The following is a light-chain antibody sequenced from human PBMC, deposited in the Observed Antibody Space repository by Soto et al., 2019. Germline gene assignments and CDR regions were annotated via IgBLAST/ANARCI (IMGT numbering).Light chain of an antibody. J-gene: IGLJ2*01. CDR1: SSDVGGYNY. CDR3: SSYTGSSIDVL. V-gene: IGLV2-14*01. Sequence: QSALTQPASVSGSPGQSITISCSGTSSDVGGYNYVSWYQQHPGKAPKLMIYDVGNRPSGVSNRFSGSKSGNTASLTISGLQAEDEADYYCSSYTGSSIDVLFGGGTKVTVL. CDR2: DVG.